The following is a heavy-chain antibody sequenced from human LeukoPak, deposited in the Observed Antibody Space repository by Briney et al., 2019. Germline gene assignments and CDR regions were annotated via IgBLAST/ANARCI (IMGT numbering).Heavy chain of an antibody. CDR2: IRYDGSNK. CDR1: GFTFSSYG. D-gene: IGHD6-13*01. CDR3: AKDKGSSWYYFDY. J-gene: IGHJ4*02. V-gene: IGHV3-30*02. Sequence: GGSLRLSCAASGFTFSSYGMHWVRQAPGKGLEWVAFIRYDGSNKYYADSVKGRFTISRDNSKNTLYLQMNSLRAEDTAVYYCAKDKGSSWYYFDYWGQGTLVTVSS.